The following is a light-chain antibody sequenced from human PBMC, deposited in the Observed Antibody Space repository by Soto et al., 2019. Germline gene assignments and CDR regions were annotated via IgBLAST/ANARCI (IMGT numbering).Light chain of an antibody. CDR1: QDISNY. Sequence: DIQMTQSPSSLSASVGDRVTITCQASQDISNYLNWYQQKPGKAPKLLIYDASKLETGVPSRFSGSGSGTDFTFTISSLQSEDIATYYCQQYDNLPPNTFGQGTKLEIK. CDR2: DAS. CDR3: QQYDNLPPNT. V-gene: IGKV1-33*01. J-gene: IGKJ2*01.